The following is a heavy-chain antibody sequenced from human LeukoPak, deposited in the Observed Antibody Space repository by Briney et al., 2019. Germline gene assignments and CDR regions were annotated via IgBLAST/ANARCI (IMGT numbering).Heavy chain of an antibody. CDR2: IRYDGSNT. CDR3: ARVYSYGVY. J-gene: IGHJ4*02. CDR1: GFIFSSYG. Sequence: GGSLRLSCAASGFIFSSYGMHWVRQAPGKGLEWVAFIRYDGSNTYYADSVKGRFTISRDNAKNSLSLQMDSLRAEDTAVYYCARVYSYGVYWGQGTLVTVSS. V-gene: IGHV3-30*02. D-gene: IGHD5-18*01.